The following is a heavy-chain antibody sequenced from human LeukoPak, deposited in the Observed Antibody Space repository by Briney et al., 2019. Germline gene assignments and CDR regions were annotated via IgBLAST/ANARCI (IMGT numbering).Heavy chain of an antibody. CDR3: ARDRGTWNDDGFDY. V-gene: IGHV1-18*04. CDR2: ISAYNGNT. D-gene: IGHD1-1*01. Sequence: ASVKVSCKASGYTFTGYYMHWVRQAPGQGLQWMGWISAYNGNTNYAQQLQGRVTITTDTSTSTAYMELRSLRSDDTAVYYCARDRGTWNDDGFDYWGQGTLVTVSS. CDR1: GYTFTGYY. J-gene: IGHJ4*02.